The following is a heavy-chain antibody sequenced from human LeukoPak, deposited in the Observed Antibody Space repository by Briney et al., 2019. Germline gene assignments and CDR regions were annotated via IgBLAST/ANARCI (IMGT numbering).Heavy chain of an antibody. V-gene: IGHV1-2*02. Sequence: ASVKVSCKASGYTFTGYYMHWVRQAPGQGLEWMGWINPNSGGTNYAQKFQGRVTMTMDTSISTAYMELSRLRSDDTAVYYCARNGGDYYDSSGYYQGWFDPWGQGTLVTVSS. D-gene: IGHD3-22*01. CDR3: ARNGGDYYDSSGYYQGWFDP. J-gene: IGHJ5*02. CDR1: GYTFTGYY. CDR2: INPNSGGT.